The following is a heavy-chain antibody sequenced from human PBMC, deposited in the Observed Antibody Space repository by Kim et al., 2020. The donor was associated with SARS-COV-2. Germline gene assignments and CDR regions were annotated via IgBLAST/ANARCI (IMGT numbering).Heavy chain of an antibody. D-gene: IGHD2-2*01. V-gene: IGHV4-59*01. CDR2: IYYSGST. CDR1: GGSISSYY. J-gene: IGHJ6*03. CDR3: ARSPYCSSTSCYGPFYYMDV. Sequence: SETLSLTCTVSGGSISSYYWSWIRQPPGKGLEWIGYIYYSGSTNYNPSLKSRVTISVDTSKNQFSLKLSSVTAADTAVYYCARSPYCSSTSCYGPFYYMDVWGKGTTVPVSS.